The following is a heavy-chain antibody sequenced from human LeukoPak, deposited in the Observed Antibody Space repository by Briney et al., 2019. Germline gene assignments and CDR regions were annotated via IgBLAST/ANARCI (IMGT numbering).Heavy chain of an antibody. CDR1: GYSISSGYY. J-gene: IGHJ4*02. Sequence: SETLSLTCTVSGYSISSGYYWGWIRQPPGKGLEWIGSGSTYYNPSLKSRVTISVDTSKNQFSLKLSSVTAADTAVYYCARCITIFGVVIIAYFDYWGQGTLVTVSS. CDR3: ARCITIFGVVIIAYFDY. D-gene: IGHD3-3*01. V-gene: IGHV4-38-2*02. CDR2: SGST.